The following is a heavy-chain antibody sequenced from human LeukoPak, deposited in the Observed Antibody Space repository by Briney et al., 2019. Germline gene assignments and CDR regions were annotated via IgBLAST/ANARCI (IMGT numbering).Heavy chain of an antibody. CDR3: ARLSQSGYFDWPLADY. CDR2: IYYSGDT. CDR1: GGSISSYY. J-gene: IGHJ4*02. Sequence: SETLSLTCTVSGGSISSYYWSWIRQFPGKGLEWVGYIYYSGDTNYNPSLKSRVTISLNTSKNQFSLKLNSVTAADTAVYYCARLSQSGYFDWPLADYWGPGTLVTVSS. D-gene: IGHD3-9*01. V-gene: IGHV4-59*01.